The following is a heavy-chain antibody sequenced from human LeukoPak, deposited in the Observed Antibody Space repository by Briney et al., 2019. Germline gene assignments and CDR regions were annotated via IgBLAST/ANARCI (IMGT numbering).Heavy chain of an antibody. CDR3: ARAGYYYYMDV. Sequence: SETLSLTCTVSGGSISSYFWIWIRQPPGKGLEWIGYIYYSGNTNSNPSLKSRVTISVDTSKNQFSLKLSSVTAADTAVYYCARAGYYYYMDVWGKGTTVTVSS. CDR2: IYYSGNT. CDR1: GGSISSYF. V-gene: IGHV4-59*01. J-gene: IGHJ6*03.